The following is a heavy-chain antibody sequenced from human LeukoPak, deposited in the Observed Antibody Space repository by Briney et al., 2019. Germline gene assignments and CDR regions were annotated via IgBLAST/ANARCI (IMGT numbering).Heavy chain of an antibody. V-gene: IGHV3-30*04. D-gene: IGHD4-23*01. CDR3: ARDAPDYGGTYYFDY. Sequence: GGSLRLSCAASGFTFSSYAMHWVRQAPGKGLEWVAVISYDGSNKYYADSVKGRFTISRDNSKNTLYLQMNSLRAEDTAVYYCARDAPDYGGTYYFDYWGQGTLVTVSS. CDR1: GFTFSSYA. J-gene: IGHJ4*02. CDR2: ISYDGSNK.